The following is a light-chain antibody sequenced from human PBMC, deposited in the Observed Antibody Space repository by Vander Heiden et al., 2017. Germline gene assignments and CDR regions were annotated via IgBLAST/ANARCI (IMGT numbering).Light chain of an antibody. CDR2: DES. CDR1: DLGGKS. CDR3: QIWDSSSERVI. V-gene: IGLV3-21*02. Sequence: SFLLTQPPSVSVAPGQTARTTAGGHDLGGKSAHWYQQKPGQAPVLVVYDESDRPSGIPERFSGSNSGNTATLTISRVDAGDEADYYCQIWDSSSERVIFGGGTKMTVL. J-gene: IGLJ2*01.